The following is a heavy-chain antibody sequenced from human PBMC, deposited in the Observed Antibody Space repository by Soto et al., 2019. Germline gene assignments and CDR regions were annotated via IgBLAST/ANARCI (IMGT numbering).Heavy chain of an antibody. J-gene: IGHJ4*02. V-gene: IGHV3-48*03. D-gene: IGHD6-19*01. CDR1: VFTVISDD. CDR3: ARNPSRKWVVQLYCDL. Sequence: PVVSLRLSCSSSVFTVISDDISLFLQAPVKGLEWVSYISGSGSTVYYADSVKGRFTISIDNAKNSVFLQINTLRVEDAAIYYCARNPSRKWVVQLYCDLWGKGNMLTVSS. CDR2: ISGSGSTV.